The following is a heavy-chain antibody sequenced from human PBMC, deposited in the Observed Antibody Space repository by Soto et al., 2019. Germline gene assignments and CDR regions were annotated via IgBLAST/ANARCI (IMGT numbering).Heavy chain of an antibody. CDR2: ISAYNGNT. CDR3: ARLPYRRTYYYASSGYPDAFDI. J-gene: IGHJ3*02. Sequence: ASVKVSCKASGYTFTSYGISWVRQAPGQGLEWMGWISAYNGNTNYAQKLQGRVTMTTDTSTSTAYMELRSLRSDDTAVYYCARLPYRRTYYYASSGYPDAFDIWGQGTMVTVSS. CDR1: GYTFTSYG. V-gene: IGHV1-18*01. D-gene: IGHD3-22*01.